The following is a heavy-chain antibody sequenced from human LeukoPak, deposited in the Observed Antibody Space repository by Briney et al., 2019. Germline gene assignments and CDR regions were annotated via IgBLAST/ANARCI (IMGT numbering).Heavy chain of an antibody. J-gene: IGHJ4*02. CDR2: INHSGST. CDR1: GGSFSGYY. D-gene: IGHD3-10*01. Sequence: SETLSLTCAVYGGSFSGYYWSWIRQPPGKGLEWIGEINHSGSTNYNPSLKSRVTISVDTSKNQFSLKLSSVTAADTAVYYCARGKVRMWFGELLGESYFDYWGQGTLVTVSS. CDR3: ARGKVRMWFGELLGESYFDY. V-gene: IGHV4-34*01.